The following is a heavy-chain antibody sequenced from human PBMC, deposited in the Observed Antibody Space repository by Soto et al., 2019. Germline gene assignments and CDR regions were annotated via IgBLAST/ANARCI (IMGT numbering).Heavy chain of an antibody. CDR2: IYHSGST. V-gene: IGHV4-4*02. CDR1: GGSISSSNW. Sequence: QVQLQESGPGLVKPSGTLSLTCAVSGGSISSSNWWSWVRQPPGKGLGGIGEIYHSGSTNYNPSLKSRVTISVDKSKNQFSMKLSSVTAADTAVYYCAREKTTVTTRDAFDIWGQGTMVTVSS. J-gene: IGHJ3*02. CDR3: AREKTTVTTRDAFDI. D-gene: IGHD4-17*01.